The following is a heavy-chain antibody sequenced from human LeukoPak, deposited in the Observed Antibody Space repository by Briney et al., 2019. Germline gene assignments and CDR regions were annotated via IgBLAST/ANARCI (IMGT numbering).Heavy chain of an antibody. CDR1: GFTFSSYA. Sequence: PGGSLRLSCAASGFTFSSYAMSWVRQAPGKGLEWVGRTRNKANSYTTEYAASVKGRFTISRDDSKNSLYLQMNSLKTEDTAVYYCARIRRYCSSTTCYTGRHDSWGQGTLVTVSS. CDR2: TRNKANSYTT. V-gene: IGHV3-72*01. CDR3: ARIRRYCSSTTCYTGRHDS. D-gene: IGHD2-2*02. J-gene: IGHJ4*02.